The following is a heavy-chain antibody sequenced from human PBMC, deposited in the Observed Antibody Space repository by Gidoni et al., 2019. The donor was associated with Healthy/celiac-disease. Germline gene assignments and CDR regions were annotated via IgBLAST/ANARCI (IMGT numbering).Heavy chain of an antibody. D-gene: IGHD2-21*01. V-gene: IGHV3-30*04. CDR3: AREDHCGGDCYHYYYYGMDV. Sequence: QVQLVESGGGVVQPGRSLRLSCAASGFTFSSYAMHWVRQAPGKGLEWVAVISYDGSNKYYADSVKGRFTISRDNSKNTLYLQMNSLRAEDTAVYYCAREDHCGGDCYHYYYYGMDVWGQGTTVTVSS. CDR1: GFTFSSYA. CDR2: ISYDGSNK. J-gene: IGHJ6*02.